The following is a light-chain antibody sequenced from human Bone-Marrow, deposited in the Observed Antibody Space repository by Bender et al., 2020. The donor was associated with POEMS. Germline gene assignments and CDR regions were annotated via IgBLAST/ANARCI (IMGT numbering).Light chain of an antibody. CDR3: CSYAGSSTLV. J-gene: IGLJ1*01. V-gene: IGLV2-23*02. CDR1: SSDIGLYNY. CDR2: DVS. Sequence: QSALTQPASVSGSPGQSITISCTGTSSDIGLYNYVSWYQQYPGKVPKLMIFDVSNRPSGVSSRFSGSKSGNTASLTISGLQAEDEADYFCCSYAGSSTLVFGTGTKVTVL.